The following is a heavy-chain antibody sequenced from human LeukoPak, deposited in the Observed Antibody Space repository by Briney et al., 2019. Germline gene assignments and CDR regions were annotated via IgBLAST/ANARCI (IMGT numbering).Heavy chain of an antibody. CDR1: GGSISSYY. Sequence: NPSETLSLTCAVFGGSISSYYWSWIRQPAGKGLEWIGRIHTSGSTNSNPSLKSRVTMSVDTSKNQFSLKLSSVTAADTAVYYCASIQVVVVAATLNYWGQGTLVTVSS. CDR3: ASIQVVVVAATLNY. CDR2: IHTSGST. V-gene: IGHV4-4*07. D-gene: IGHD2-15*01. J-gene: IGHJ4*02.